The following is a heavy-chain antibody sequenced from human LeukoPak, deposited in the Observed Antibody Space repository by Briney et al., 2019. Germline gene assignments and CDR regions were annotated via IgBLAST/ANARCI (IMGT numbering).Heavy chain of an antibody. Sequence: GGSLRLSCAASGFTLSRYWMHWVRQAPGEELVWVSRLETDGIRTAYADSVKGRFTTSRDNAKNTLYLQMNSLRAEDTAVYYCARDGEGTTPLDLWGRGTLVTVSS. CDR2: LETDGIRT. D-gene: IGHD1-7*01. CDR3: ARDGEGTTPLDL. V-gene: IGHV3-74*01. CDR1: GFTLSRYW. J-gene: IGHJ2*01.